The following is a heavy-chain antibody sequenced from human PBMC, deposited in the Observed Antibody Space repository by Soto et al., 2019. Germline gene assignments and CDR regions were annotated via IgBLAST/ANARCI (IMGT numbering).Heavy chain of an antibody. CDR2: ISAHNGNT. D-gene: IGHD6-6*01. Sequence: QVHLVQSGAEVRKPGASVKVSCKGSGYTFTSYGITWVRQAPGQGLEWMGWISAHNGNTNYAQTLQGRVTVTRDTSTSTAYLELRSLRSDDTAVYYCARGRDGDYWGQGALVTVSS. CDR1: GYTFTSYG. J-gene: IGHJ4*02. V-gene: IGHV1-18*01. CDR3: ARGRDGDY.